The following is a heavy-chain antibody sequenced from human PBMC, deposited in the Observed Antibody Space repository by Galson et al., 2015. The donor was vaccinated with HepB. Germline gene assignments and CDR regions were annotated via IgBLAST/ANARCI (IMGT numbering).Heavy chain of an antibody. J-gene: IGHJ5*02. Sequence: VKVSCKASGGTFSSYTISWVRQAPGQGLEWMGRIIPILGIANYAQKFQGRVTITADKSTSTAYMELSSLRSEDTAVYYCARDPSEDIVVVPAAIGAFEDNWFDPWGQGTLVTVSS. CDR2: IIPILGIA. V-gene: IGHV1-69*10. CDR3: ARDPSEDIVVVPAAIGAFEDNWFDP. CDR1: GGTFSSYT. D-gene: IGHD2-2*02.